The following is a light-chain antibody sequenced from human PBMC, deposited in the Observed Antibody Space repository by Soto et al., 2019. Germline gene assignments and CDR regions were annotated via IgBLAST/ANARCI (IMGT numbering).Light chain of an antibody. J-gene: IGLJ3*02. CDR3: SSYAGSNNWV. Sequence: QSALTQPPSASGSPGQSVTISCTGTSSDVGVYNYVSWYQQQPGKAPKLMIYEVSKRPSGVPDRFSGSKSGNTASLTVSGLQAEDEADYYCSSYAGSNNWVFGRGTKLTVL. CDR2: EVS. CDR1: SSDVGVYNY. V-gene: IGLV2-8*01.